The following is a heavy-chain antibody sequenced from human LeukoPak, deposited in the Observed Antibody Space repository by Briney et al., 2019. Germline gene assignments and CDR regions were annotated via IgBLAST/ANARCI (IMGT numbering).Heavy chain of an antibody. V-gene: IGHV3-30*03. J-gene: IGHJ4*02. CDR1: GFTFSSYG. D-gene: IGHD5-12*01. Sequence: GGSLRLSCAASGFTFSSYGLHWVRQAPGKGLEWVAVISYDGSKKYYTDSVKGRFTISRDNSKNTLYLQMNSLRAEDTAVYYCARALRYTDYWGQGTLVTVSS. CDR3: ARALRYTDY. CDR2: ISYDGSKK.